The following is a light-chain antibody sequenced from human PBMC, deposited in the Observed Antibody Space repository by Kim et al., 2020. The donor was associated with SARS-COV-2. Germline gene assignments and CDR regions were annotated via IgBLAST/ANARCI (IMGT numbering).Light chain of an antibody. Sequence: QSALIQLATVSGSPGQSITISCTGTSSDVGGYNYVSWYQQHPGKAPKLMIYDVSKRPSGVSNRFSGSKSGNTASLTISGLQAEDEADYYCSSYTSSSLYVFGTGAKVTVL. CDR3: SSYTSSSLYV. CDR1: SSDVGGYNY. J-gene: IGLJ1*01. V-gene: IGLV2-14*01. CDR2: DVS.